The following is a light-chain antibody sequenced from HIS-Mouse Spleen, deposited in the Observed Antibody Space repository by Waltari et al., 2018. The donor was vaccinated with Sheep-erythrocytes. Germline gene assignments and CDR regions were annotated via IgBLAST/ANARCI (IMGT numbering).Light chain of an antibody. J-gene: IGLJ1*01. Sequence: SYELTQPPSVSVSPGQTARITCSGDALPKKYAYWYQQKSGQAPVLVIYEDSKRPSGIPERFSGSSSGTIVTLTISGVQAEDEADYYCLSADSSGTYYVFGTGTKVTVL. CDR3: LSADSSGTYYV. CDR1: ALPKKY. V-gene: IGLV3-16*01. CDR2: EDS.